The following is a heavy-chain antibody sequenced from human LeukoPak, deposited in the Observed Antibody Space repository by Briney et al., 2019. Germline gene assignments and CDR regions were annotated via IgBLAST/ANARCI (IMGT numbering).Heavy chain of an antibody. J-gene: IGHJ5*02. CDR2: INHSGST. Sequence: PSETLSLTCAVYGGSFSGYYWSWIRQPPGKGLEWIGEINHSGSTNYNPSLKSRVTISVDKSKNQFSLKLSSVTAADTAVYYCARLGYSSGWYGLDWFDPWGQGTLVTVSS. CDR1: GGSFSGYY. D-gene: IGHD6-19*01. V-gene: IGHV4-34*01. CDR3: ARLGYSSGWYGLDWFDP.